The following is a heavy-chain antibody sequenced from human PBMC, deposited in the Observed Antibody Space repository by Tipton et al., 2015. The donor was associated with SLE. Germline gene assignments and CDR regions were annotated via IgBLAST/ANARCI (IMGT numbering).Heavy chain of an antibody. J-gene: IGHJ6*03. CDR3: ARGGLGVSYYYYMDV. Sequence: TLSLTCTVSGGSISNYYWSWIRQPPGKGLEWIGYIYFSGSANYNPSLKSRVTISLDTSKNQFSLKLSSVTAADTAVYYCARGGLGVSYYYYMDVWGKGTTVTVSS. CDR1: GGSISNYY. D-gene: IGHD1-26*01. V-gene: IGHV4-59*01. CDR2: IYFSGSA.